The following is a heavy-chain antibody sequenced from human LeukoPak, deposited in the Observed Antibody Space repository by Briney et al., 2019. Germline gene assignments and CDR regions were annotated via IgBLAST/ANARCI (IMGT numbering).Heavy chain of an antibody. V-gene: IGHV4-59*08. J-gene: IGHJ4*01. CDR1: GDSISSYY. CDR2: IYYSGST. D-gene: IGHD1-7*01. Sequence: PSETLSLTCTVSGDSISSYYWSWIRQPPGEGLECIGYIYYSGSTNYNPSLRSRVTISLDTSKNQFSLKLSSMTAADTAVYYCARHSNWNYDYWGQGTLVTVSS. CDR3: ARHSNWNYDY.